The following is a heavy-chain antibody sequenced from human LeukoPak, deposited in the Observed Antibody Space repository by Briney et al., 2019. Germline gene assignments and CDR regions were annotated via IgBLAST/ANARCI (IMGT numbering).Heavy chain of an antibody. J-gene: IGHJ4*02. Sequence: SETLSLTCTVSGGSISSGSYYWSWIRQPAGKGLEWIGRIYTSGSTNYNPSLKSRVTISVDTSKNQFSLNLSSVTAADTAVYYCARRLTYYKSNQVVIFDYWGQGTLVTVSS. CDR1: GGSISSGSYY. CDR3: ARRLTYYKSNQVVIFDY. D-gene: IGHD3-10*01. CDR2: IYTSGST. V-gene: IGHV4-61*02.